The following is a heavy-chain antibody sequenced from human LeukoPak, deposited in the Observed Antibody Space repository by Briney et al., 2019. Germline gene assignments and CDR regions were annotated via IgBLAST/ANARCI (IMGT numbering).Heavy chain of an antibody. Sequence: ASVKVSCKASGYTFTNYGISWVRLAPGQELEWVGWISPYNGNRNYAQKLQGRVTMTTDTSTSTAYMELRSLRSDDTAVYYCARVGPDRDFDSWGQGTLVTVSS. J-gene: IGHJ4*02. CDR3: ARVGPDRDFDS. V-gene: IGHV1-18*01. D-gene: IGHD1-14*01. CDR1: GYTFTNYG. CDR2: ISPYNGNR.